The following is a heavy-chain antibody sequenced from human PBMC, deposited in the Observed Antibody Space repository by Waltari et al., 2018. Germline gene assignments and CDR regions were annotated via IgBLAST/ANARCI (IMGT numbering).Heavy chain of an antibody. D-gene: IGHD3-3*01. V-gene: IGHV3-74*01. CDR2: ISDDGSLT. CDR1: GFPFSSHW. Sequence: EVQLVESGGGFVQPGGSLRLSCAASGFPFSSHWVHWVRQAPGEGPGWLSRISDDGSLTSYADSVEGRFTIYRDNAKNTLYLQMNSLTPEDTAVYYCASFGLSWHSSYWGQGTLVTVSS. J-gene: IGHJ4*02. CDR3: ASFGLSWHSSY.